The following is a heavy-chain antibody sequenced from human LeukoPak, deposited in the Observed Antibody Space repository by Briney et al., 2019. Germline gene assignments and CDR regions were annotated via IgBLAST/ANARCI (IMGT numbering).Heavy chain of an antibody. Sequence: GGSLRLSCAASGFTFHSYAMAWVRQAAGKGLEWVSAISGSGGTTYYADSVKGRFTISRDNSKNTLYLQMNSLRAEDTAVYYCAKGLINDWSALDYWGQGTLVTVSS. CDR3: AKGLINDWSALDY. D-gene: IGHD3-9*01. CDR1: GFTFHSYA. V-gene: IGHV3-23*01. CDR2: ISGSGGTT. J-gene: IGHJ4*02.